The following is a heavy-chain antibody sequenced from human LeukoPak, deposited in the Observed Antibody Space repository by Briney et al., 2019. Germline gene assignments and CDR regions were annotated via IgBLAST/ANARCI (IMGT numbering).Heavy chain of an antibody. J-gene: IGHJ4*02. CDR1: GGTFSSYA. CDR3: AVYCSGGSCSPIDDY. Sequence: SVKVSCKASGGTFSSYAISWVRQAPGQGLEWMGRIIPIFGTANYAQKFQGRVTITTDEATRTAYMELSSLRSEDTAVYYCAVYCSGGSCSPIDDYWGQGTLVTVSS. CDR2: IIPIFGTA. D-gene: IGHD2-15*01. V-gene: IGHV1-69*05.